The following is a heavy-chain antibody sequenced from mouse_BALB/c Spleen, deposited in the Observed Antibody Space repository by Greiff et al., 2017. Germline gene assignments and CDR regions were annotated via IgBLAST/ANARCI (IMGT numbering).Heavy chain of an antibody. CDR3: ARGWLLRDYFDY. D-gene: IGHD2-3*01. CDR1: GYTFTSYW. V-gene: IGHV1S81*02. CDR2: INPSNGRT. Sequence: VKLQQPGAELVKPGASVKLSCKASGYTFTSYWMHWVKQRPGQGLEWIGEINPSNGRTNYNEKFKSKATLTVDKSSSTAYMQLSSLTSEDSAVYYCARGWLLRDYFDYWGQGTTLTVSS. J-gene: IGHJ2*01.